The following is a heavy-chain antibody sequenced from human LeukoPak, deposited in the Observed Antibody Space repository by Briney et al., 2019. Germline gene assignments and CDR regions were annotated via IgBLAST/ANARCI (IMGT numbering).Heavy chain of an antibody. CDR3: ARGGGSFYNY. Sequence: GGSLILSCAASGFTFSSYGMHWVRQAPGKGLEWVAVISYDGSNEYYADSVKGRFTISRDNSKNTLYLQMNSLRVEDTAVYYCARGGGSFYNYWGQGTLVTVSS. CDR2: ISYDGSNE. D-gene: IGHD2-15*01. J-gene: IGHJ4*02. V-gene: IGHV3-30*03. CDR1: GFTFSSYG.